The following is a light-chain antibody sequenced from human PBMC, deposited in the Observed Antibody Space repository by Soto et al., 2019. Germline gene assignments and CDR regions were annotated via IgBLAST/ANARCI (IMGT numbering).Light chain of an antibody. CDR1: ESISLW. CDR2: KTS. V-gene: IGKV1-5*03. J-gene: IGKJ1*01. Sequence: DIHMTQSPSTLSASVGDRVTITCRASESISLWVAWYQQKPGRAPNLLIYKTSSLETVVPSRFSGSGSGTNFTLTNIIFQPDDFATYHCQHYTDYSWTFGQGTKVEVK. CDR3: QHYTDYSWT.